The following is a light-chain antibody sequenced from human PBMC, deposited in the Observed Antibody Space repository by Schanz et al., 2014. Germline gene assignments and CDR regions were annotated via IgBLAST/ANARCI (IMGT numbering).Light chain of an antibody. J-gene: IGKJ2*01. V-gene: IGKV1-5*01. CDR1: RNIYTY. Sequence: DIQMTQSPSSLSASIGDRVTITCRASRNIYTYLNWYQQTPGKAPKILIYAASTLQSGAPSRFSGSGSGTEFILTISSLQPDDFATYYCKQYNSYSQTFGQGTKLEIK. CDR3: KQYNSYSQT. CDR2: AAS.